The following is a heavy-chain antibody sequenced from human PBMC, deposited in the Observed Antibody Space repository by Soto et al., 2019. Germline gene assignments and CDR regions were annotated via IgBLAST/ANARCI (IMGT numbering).Heavy chain of an antibody. CDR2: ISYDGSNK. J-gene: IGHJ4*02. V-gene: IGHV3-30*18. Sequence: GGSLRLSCAASGFTFISYGTHWVRQAPGKGLEWVAVISYDGSNKYYADSVKGRFTISRDNSKNTLYLQMNSLRAEDTAVYYCAKPLYGGATTYFDYWGQGTLVTVSS. CDR1: GFTFISYG. D-gene: IGHD1-26*01. CDR3: AKPLYGGATTYFDY.